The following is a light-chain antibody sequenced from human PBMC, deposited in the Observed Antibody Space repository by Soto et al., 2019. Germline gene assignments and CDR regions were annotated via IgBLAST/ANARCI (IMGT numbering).Light chain of an antibody. Sequence: EIVLTQSPGTLSLSPGERATLSCRASRSVSSNYLAWYQQQPGQAPRLLIYGASSRATGSPDRFSGSGSGTDFSLTISRLEPEDFAVYYCQQYGDSPLTFGGGTKVDI. CDR3: QQYGDSPLT. CDR2: GAS. V-gene: IGKV3-20*01. CDR1: RSVSSNY. J-gene: IGKJ4*01.